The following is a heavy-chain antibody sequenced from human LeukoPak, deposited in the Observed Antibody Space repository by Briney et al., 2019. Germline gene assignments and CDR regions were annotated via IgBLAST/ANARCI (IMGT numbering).Heavy chain of an antibody. CDR3: ARIRGIPLDY. CDR1: GGSFSGYY. Sequence: SETLSLTCAVYGGSFSGYYWSWIRQPPGKGLEWIGEINHSGSTNYNPSLKRRVTISVDTSKNQFSLKLSSVTAADTAVYYCARIRGIPLDYWGQGTLVTVSS. J-gene: IGHJ4*02. CDR2: INHSGST. V-gene: IGHV4-34*01. D-gene: IGHD1-26*01.